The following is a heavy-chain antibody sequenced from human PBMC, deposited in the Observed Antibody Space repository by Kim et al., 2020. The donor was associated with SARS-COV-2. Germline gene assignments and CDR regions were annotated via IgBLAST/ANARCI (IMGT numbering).Heavy chain of an antibody. CDR2: IYTTGTA. Sequence: SETLSLTCTVSGGSISSGSYYWTWIRQPAGKGLEWIGRIYTTGTATDNPSLKSRATISVDTSKNQFSLKLSSVTAADTAVYYCARAPSCSGGSCYYFFYLVYWGQGTLVPVSS. D-gene: IGHD2-15*01. CDR3: ARAPSCSGGSCYYFFYLVY. V-gene: IGHV4-61*02. J-gene: IGHJ4*02. CDR1: GGSISSGSYY.